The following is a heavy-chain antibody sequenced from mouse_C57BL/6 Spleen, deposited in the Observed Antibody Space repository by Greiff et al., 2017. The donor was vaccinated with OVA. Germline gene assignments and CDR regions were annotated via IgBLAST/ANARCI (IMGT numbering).Heavy chain of an antibody. Sequence: VQLQQSGPELVKPGASVKISCKASGYTFTDYYMNWVKQSHGKSLEWIGDINPNNGGTSYNQKFKGKATLTVDKSSSTAYMELRSLTSEDSAVYYCARYDSNYHYAMDYWGQGTSVTVSS. J-gene: IGHJ4*01. CDR2: INPNNGGT. V-gene: IGHV1-26*01. CDR1: GYTFTDYY. D-gene: IGHD2-5*01. CDR3: ARYDSNYHYAMDY.